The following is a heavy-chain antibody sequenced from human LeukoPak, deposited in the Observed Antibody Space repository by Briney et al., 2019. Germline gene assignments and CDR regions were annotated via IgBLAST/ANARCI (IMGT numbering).Heavy chain of an antibody. Sequence: PSETLSLTCTVSGGSISSYYWSWIRQPPGKGLEWIGYIYYSGSTNYNPSLKSRVTISVDTSKNQFSLKLSSVTAADTAVYYCARSPDDYGDYVELVYFDYWGQGTLVTVSS. CDR2: IYYSGST. D-gene: IGHD4-17*01. J-gene: IGHJ4*02. V-gene: IGHV4-59*01. CDR3: ARSPDDYGDYVELVYFDY. CDR1: GGSISSYY.